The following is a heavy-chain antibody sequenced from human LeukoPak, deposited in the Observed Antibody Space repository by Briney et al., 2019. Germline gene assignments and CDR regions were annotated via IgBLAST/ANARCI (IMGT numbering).Heavy chain of an antibody. V-gene: IGHV4-38-2*02. CDR2: INHGGST. CDR3: ARYLDYGGNSRVFQH. CDR1: SYSISSGHL. D-gene: IGHD4-23*01. J-gene: IGHJ1*01. Sequence: SETLSLTCTASSYSISSGHLWGWIRQPPGKGLEWIGEINHGGSTNYNPSLKSRVTISVDTSKNQFSLKLSSVTAADTAVYYCARYLDYGGNSRVFQHWGQGTLVTVSS.